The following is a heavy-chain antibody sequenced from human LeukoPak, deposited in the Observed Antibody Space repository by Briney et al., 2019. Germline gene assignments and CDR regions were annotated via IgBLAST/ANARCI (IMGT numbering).Heavy chain of an antibody. CDR1: GFTFDDYA. V-gene: IGHV3-30*18. J-gene: IGHJ4*02. CDR3: AKEESGDIVATIMDH. Sequence: GGSLRLSCAASGFTFDDYAMHWVRQAPGKGLEWVAVISYDGSNKYYADSVKGRFTISRDNSKNTLYLQMNSLRAEDTAAYYCAKEESGDIVATIMDHWGQGTLVTVSS. D-gene: IGHD5-12*01. CDR2: ISYDGSNK.